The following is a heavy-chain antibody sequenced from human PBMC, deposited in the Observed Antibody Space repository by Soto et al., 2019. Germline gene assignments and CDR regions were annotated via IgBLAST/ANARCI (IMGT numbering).Heavy chain of an antibody. CDR3: AGVHEDIGDVLIWRGGFDS. J-gene: IGHJ3*02. Sequence: SETLSLTCTVSNGSISSYYWSWIRQPPGKGLEWIGSIYYSGSTNYNPSLERRVTLSVDTPKNQFSLRLSSVTAADPAVYYCAGVHEDIGDVLIWRGGFDSWGQVTRGT. D-gene: IGHD3-3*01. CDR2: IYYSGST. V-gene: IGHV4-59*01. CDR1: NGSISSYY.